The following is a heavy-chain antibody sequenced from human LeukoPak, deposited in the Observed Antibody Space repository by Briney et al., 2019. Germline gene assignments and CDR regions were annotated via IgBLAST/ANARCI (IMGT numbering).Heavy chain of an antibody. CDR1: GGTFSSYA. D-gene: IGHD3-10*01. CDR2: IIPICGTA. J-gene: IGHJ4*02. V-gene: IGHV1-69*13. CDR3: ARVYGSGSYQDDY. Sequence: ASVKVSCKASGGTFSSYAISWVRQAPGQGHEWMGGIIPICGTANYAQKFQGRVTITADESTSTAYMELSSLRSEDTAVYYCARVYGSGSYQDDYWGQGTLVTVSS.